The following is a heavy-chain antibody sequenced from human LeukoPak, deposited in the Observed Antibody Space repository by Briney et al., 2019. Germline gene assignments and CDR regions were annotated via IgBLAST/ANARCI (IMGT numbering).Heavy chain of an antibody. CDR3: ARDGGLVTLYYGMDV. V-gene: IGHV3-30*03. CDR1: GFTFSSYG. Sequence: PGRSLRLSCAASGFTFSSYGMHWVRQAPGKGLEWVAVISYDGSNKYYADSVKGRFTISRDNSKNTLYLQMNSLRAEDTAVYYCARDGGLVTLYYGMDVWGQGTTVTVSS. CDR2: ISYDGSNK. J-gene: IGHJ6*02. D-gene: IGHD6-19*01.